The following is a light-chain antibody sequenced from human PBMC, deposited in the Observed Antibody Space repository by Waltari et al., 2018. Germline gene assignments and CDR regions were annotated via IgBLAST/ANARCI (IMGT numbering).Light chain of an antibody. CDR1: SSHIRTNT. V-gene: IGLV1-44*01. CDR3: AAWDDSLNGLV. J-gene: IGLJ2*01. Sequence: QPVLTQPPSASATPGQKVVLSCSWGSSHIRTNTINWYQKLPGAAPKLLIYVNHPRPSGVPDRFSGSKSGTSASLVVSGLQSDDEAEYYCAAWDDSLNGLVFGGGTKLTVL. CDR2: VNH.